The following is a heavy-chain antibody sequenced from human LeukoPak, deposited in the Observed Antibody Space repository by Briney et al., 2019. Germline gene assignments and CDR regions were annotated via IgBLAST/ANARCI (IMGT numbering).Heavy chain of an antibody. J-gene: IGHJ3*02. CDR2: IYTSGST. V-gene: IGHV4-61*02. Sequence: PSQTLSLTCTVSGVSINGGSYYWRWLRQPPGKGGEWIGRIYTSGSTNYNPSLKSRVTISVDTSKNQFSMKLSSVTAADTVVYYGARARSDIVVVPVALAFDIWGQGTMVTVSS. CDR3: ARARSDIVVVPVALAFDI. D-gene: IGHD2-2*01. CDR1: GVSINGGSYY.